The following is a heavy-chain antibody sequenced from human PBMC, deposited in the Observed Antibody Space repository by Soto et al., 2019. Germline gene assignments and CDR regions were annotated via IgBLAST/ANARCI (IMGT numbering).Heavy chain of an antibody. CDR3: TTDTTPITMIVLGFDY. J-gene: IGHJ4*02. CDR1: GFTFSNAW. Sequence: EVQLVESGGGLVKPGGSLRLSCAASGFTFSNAWMSWVRQAPGKGLEWVGRIKSKTDGGTTDYAAPVKGRFTISRDDSKNTLKLQMNSLKTEDRAVYYCTTDTTPITMIVLGFDYWGQGTLVTVSS. V-gene: IGHV3-15*01. D-gene: IGHD3-22*01. CDR2: IKSKTDGGTT.